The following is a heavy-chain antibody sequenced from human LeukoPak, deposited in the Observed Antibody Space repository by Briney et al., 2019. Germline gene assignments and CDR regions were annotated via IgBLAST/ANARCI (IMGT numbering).Heavy chain of an antibody. CDR3: AKLSPDYGVGLDY. D-gene: IGHD4-17*01. CDR2: ISYDGHNT. V-gene: IGHV3-30*18. CDR1: GFTFDTYG. J-gene: IGHJ4*02. Sequence: PGGSLRLSCAASGFTFDTYGIHWVRQAPGKGLEWVAVISYDGHNTYYAESVKGRFTISRDNSKNTLYVQMNSLRAEDTAVYYCAKLSPDYGVGLDYWGQGTLVTVSS.